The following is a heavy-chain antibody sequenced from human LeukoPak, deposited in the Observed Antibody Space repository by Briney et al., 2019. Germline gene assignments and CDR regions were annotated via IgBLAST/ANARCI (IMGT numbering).Heavy chain of an antibody. J-gene: IGHJ4*02. CDR2: INPNSGGT. Sequence: ASVKVSCKASGYTFTGYYMHWVRQAPGQGLEWMGWINPNSGGTNYAQKFRGRVTITADKSTRTAYVELSSLRSEDTAVYYCARDNDSRDPPHFDYWGQGTLVTVSS. D-gene: IGHD3-16*01. V-gene: IGHV1-2*02. CDR1: GYTFTGYY. CDR3: ARDNDSRDPPHFDY.